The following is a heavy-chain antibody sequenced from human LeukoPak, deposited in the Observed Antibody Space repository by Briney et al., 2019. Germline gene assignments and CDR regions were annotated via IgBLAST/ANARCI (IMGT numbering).Heavy chain of an antibody. V-gene: IGHV3-23*01. D-gene: IGHD4-23*01. J-gene: IGHJ4*02. CDR3: AKDKLVVTPYYFDY. Sequence: GGSLRLSCAASGFTFSSYAMSWVRQAPGKGLEWVSASGSGGSTYYADSVKGRFTISRDNSKNTLYLQMNSLRAEDTAVYYCAKDKLVVTPYYFDYWGQGTLVTVSS. CDR2: SGSGGST. CDR1: GFTFSSYA.